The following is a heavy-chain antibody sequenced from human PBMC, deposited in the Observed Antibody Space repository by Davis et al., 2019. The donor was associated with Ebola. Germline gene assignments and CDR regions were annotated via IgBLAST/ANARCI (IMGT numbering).Heavy chain of an antibody. CDR2: INHSGST. J-gene: IGHJ5*02. CDR1: GGSFSGYY. CDR3: ARGGRFYYNGSGSYGGNWFDP. D-gene: IGHD3-10*01. Sequence: SQTLSLTCAVYGGSFSGYYWSWIRQPPGKGLEWIGEINHSGSTNYNPSLQSRVTISVDTSKNQFSLKLSSVTAADTAVYYCARGGRFYYNGSGSYGGNWFDPWGQGTLVTVSS. V-gene: IGHV4-34*01.